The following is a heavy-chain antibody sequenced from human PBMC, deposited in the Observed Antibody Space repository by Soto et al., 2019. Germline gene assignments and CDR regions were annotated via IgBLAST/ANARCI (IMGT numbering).Heavy chain of an antibody. V-gene: IGHV4-4*01. CDR2: IYHSGST. Sequence: QVQLQESGPGLVKPSGTLSLTCAVSGGSISSSNWWSWVRQPPGKGLEWIGEIYHSGSTNYNPSPKSRVTISVAKSMNQFSLKLSSVSAEGTAVYCCASEGTYYYDSSGYSWGQGTLVTVSS. CDR3: ASEGTYYYDSSGYS. J-gene: IGHJ5*02. CDR1: GGSISSSNW. D-gene: IGHD3-22*01.